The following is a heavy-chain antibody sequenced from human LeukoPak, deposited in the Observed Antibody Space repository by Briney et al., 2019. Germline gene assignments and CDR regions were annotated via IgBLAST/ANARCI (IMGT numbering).Heavy chain of an antibody. Sequence: SETLSLTCTVSGYSISGGYYWGWIRQPPGKGLEWIGTMYHSGNTYYNPSLKSRVTISVDTSKNQFSLKLTSVTAADTAVYYCARAYSSSSIFDYWGQGTLVTVSS. CDR2: MYHSGNT. D-gene: IGHD6-6*01. J-gene: IGHJ4*02. V-gene: IGHV4-38-2*02. CDR1: GYSISGGYY. CDR3: ARAYSSSSIFDY.